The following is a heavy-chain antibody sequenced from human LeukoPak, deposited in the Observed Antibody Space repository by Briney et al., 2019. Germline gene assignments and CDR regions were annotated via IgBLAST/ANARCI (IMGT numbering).Heavy chain of an antibody. V-gene: IGHV4-59*01. CDR1: GGSISSYY. Sequence: SETLSLTCTVSGGSISSYYWSWIRQPPGKGLEWIGYIYYSGSTNYNPSLKSRVTISVDTSKNQFSLKLSSVTAADTAVYYCARDRPLNVDLWGRGTLVTVSS. CDR2: IYYSGST. CDR3: ARDRPLNVDL. J-gene: IGHJ2*01.